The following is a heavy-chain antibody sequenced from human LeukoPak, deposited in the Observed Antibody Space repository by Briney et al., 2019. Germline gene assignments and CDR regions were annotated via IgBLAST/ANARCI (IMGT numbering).Heavy chain of an antibody. CDR3: AKDIGGGITGLIVFDI. D-gene: IGHD3-16*01. CDR2: ISWNSGSI. J-gene: IGHJ3*02. V-gene: IGHV3-9*01. Sequence: GRSLRLSCAASGFAFDDFAMHWVRQAPGKGLERVSGISWNSGSIGYADSVKGRFTISRDNAKNSLYLQMDSLRAEDTAFYYCAKDIGGGITGLIVFDIWGQGTMVTVSS. CDR1: GFAFDDFA.